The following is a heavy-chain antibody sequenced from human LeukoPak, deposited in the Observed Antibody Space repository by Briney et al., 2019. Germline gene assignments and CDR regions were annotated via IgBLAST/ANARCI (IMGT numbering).Heavy chain of an antibody. Sequence: GESLKISCKGSGYSFTSYWIGWVRQMPGKGLEWMGIIYPGDSDIRYSPSFRGQVTISADKSISTAYLQWSSLKASDTAMYYCAKSLTGDEDAFDIWGQGTMVTVSS. V-gene: IGHV5-51*01. J-gene: IGHJ3*02. CDR1: GYSFTSYW. CDR2: IYPGDSDI. CDR3: AKSLTGDEDAFDI. D-gene: IGHD7-27*01.